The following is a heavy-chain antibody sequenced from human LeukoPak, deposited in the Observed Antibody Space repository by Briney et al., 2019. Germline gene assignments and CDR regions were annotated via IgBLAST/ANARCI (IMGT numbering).Heavy chain of an antibody. CDR2: IYYSGST. CDR3: ARVVVVVPAAIQGDNWFDP. CDR1: GGSISSGDYY. J-gene: IGHJ5*02. V-gene: IGHV4-30-4*08. Sequence: SETLSLTCTVSGGSISSGDYYWSWIRQPPGKGLQWIGHIYYSGSTYYNPSLKSRITISLDTSKNQFSLRLSSVTAADTAVYYCARVVVVVPAAIQGDNWFDPWGQGTLVTVSS. D-gene: IGHD2-2*02.